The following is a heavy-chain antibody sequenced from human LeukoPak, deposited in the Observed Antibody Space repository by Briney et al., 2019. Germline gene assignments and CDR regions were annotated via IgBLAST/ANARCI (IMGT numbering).Heavy chain of an antibody. J-gene: IGHJ3*02. V-gene: IGHV1-69*02. D-gene: IGHD2-2*02. CDR1: GGTFSSYT. CDR2: IIPILGIA. Sequence: SVKVSCKASGGTFSSYTISWVRQAPGQGLEWMGRIIPILGIANYAQKFQGRVTITADKSTSTAYMELSSLRSEDTAVYYCARGYCSSPSCYMSAFDIWGQGTMVTVSS. CDR3: ARGYCSSPSCYMSAFDI.